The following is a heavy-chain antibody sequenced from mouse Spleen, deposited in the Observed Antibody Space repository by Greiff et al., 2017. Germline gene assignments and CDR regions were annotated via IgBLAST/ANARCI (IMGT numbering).Heavy chain of an antibody. Sequence: EVQVVESGGGLVKPGGSLKLSCAASGFAFSSYDMSWVRQTPEKRLEWVAYISSGGGSTYYPDTVKGRFTISRDNAKNTLYLQMSSLKSEDTAMYYCARSYDGSNWYFDVWGAGTTVTVSS. D-gene: IGHD2-3*01. CDR3: ARSYDGSNWYFDV. V-gene: IGHV5-12-1*01. CDR1: GFAFSSYD. J-gene: IGHJ1*01. CDR2: ISSGGGST.